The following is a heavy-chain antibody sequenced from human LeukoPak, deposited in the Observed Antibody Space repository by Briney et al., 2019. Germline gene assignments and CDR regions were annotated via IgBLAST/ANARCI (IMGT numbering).Heavy chain of an antibody. Sequence: GGSLRLFCAASGFTFSSYWMSWVRQAPGKGLEWVSAISGSGGSTYYADSVKGRFTISRDNSKNTLYLQMNSLRAEDTAVYYCATGSSWYIDYWGQGTLVTVSS. CDR1: GFTFSSYW. CDR2: ISGSGGST. V-gene: IGHV3-23*01. CDR3: ATGSSWYIDY. J-gene: IGHJ4*02. D-gene: IGHD6-13*01.